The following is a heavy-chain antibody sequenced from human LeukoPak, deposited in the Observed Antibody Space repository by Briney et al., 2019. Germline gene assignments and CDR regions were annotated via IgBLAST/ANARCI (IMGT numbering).Heavy chain of an antibody. J-gene: IGHJ4*02. Sequence: SETLSLTCTVSCGPISSSSYYWGWIRQPPGKGLEWIGRIYYSGSTYYNPSLKSRVTISVDTSKNQFSLNLSSVTAADTAVYYCARSSSGWTHVDYWGQGTLVTVSS. D-gene: IGHD6-19*01. V-gene: IGHV4-39*01. CDR1: CGPISSSSYY. CDR2: IYYSGST. CDR3: ARSSSGWTHVDY.